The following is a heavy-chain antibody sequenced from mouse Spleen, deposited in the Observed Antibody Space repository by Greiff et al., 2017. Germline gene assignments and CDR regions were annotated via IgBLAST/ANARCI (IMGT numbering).Heavy chain of an antibody. CDR1: GYTFTSYD. D-gene: IGHD2-12*01. CDR2: IYPRDGST. V-gene: IGHV1-85*01. Sequence: VQGVESGPELVKPGASVKLSCKASGYTFTSYDINWVKQRPGQGLEWIGWIYPRDGSTKYNEKFKGKATLTVDTSSSTAYMELHSLTSEDSAVYFCARRAYSYYKGFAYWGQGTLVTVSA. J-gene: IGHJ3*01. CDR3: ARRAYSYYKGFAY.